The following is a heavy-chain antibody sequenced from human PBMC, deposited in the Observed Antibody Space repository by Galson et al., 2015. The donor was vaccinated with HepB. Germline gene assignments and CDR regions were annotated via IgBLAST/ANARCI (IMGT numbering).Heavy chain of an antibody. V-gene: IGHV3-15*07. CDR2: IKSKTDGGTT. D-gene: IGHD3-22*01. CDR1: GFTFSNAW. J-gene: IGHJ3*02. CDR3: TTDIGARYYDSSGPVDAFDI. Sequence: SLRLSCAASGFTFSNAWMNWVRQAPGKGLEWVGRIKSKTDGGTTDYAAPVKGRFTISRDDSKNTLYLQMNSLKTEDTAVYYCTTDIGARYYDSSGPVDAFDIWGQGTMVTVSS.